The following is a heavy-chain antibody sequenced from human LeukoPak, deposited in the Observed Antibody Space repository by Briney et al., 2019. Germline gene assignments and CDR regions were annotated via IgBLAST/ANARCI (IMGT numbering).Heavy chain of an antibody. V-gene: IGHV3-48*04. CDR1: GFTFSSYS. CDR2: ISSSSSTI. D-gene: IGHD2-15*01. Sequence: GGSLRLSCAASGFTFSSYSMNWVRQAPGKGLEWVSYISSSSSTIYYADSVKGRFTISRDNAKNSLYLQMNSLRAEDTAVYYCASLGYCSGGSCYYYGMDVWGQGTTVTVSS. CDR3: ASLGYCSGGSCYYYGMDV. J-gene: IGHJ6*02.